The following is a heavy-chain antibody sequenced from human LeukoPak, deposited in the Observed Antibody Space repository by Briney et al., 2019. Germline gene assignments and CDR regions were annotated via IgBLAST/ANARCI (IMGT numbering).Heavy chain of an antibody. CDR1: GYLFTSYW. V-gene: IGHV5-51*01. CDR2: IYPGDSDT. Sequence: GESLKISFKGSGYLFTSYWIGWVRPMPGKGLEWMGIIYPGDSDTRYSPSLQGQVTISADKSISTAYLQWSSLKASDTAIYYCARQHTYGPRYWGQGTLVTVSS. CDR3: ARQHTYGPRY. D-gene: IGHD5-18*01. J-gene: IGHJ4*02.